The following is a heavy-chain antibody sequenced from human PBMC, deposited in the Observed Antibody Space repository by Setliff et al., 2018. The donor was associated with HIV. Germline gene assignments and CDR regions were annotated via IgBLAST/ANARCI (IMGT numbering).Heavy chain of an antibody. D-gene: IGHD7-27*01. CDR3: ARLNWGP. J-gene: IGHJ5*02. V-gene: IGHV3-48*03. CDR2: ISSGGHTV. Sequence: PGGSLRLSCSTSGFDFSSYEMNRVRQAPGKGLERVSYISSGGHTVYHADSVKGRFTISRDNAKNSLSLQMDGLRAEDTAIYYCARLNWGPWGPGTLVTVSS. CDR1: GFDFSSYE.